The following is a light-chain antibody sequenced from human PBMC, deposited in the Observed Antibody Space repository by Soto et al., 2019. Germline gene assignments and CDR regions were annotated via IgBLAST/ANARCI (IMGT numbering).Light chain of an antibody. J-gene: IGLJ2*01. V-gene: IGLV2-8*01. CDR1: SSDVGGYNY. CDR2: EVS. CDR3: TSYAGANTLV. Sequence: QSVLTQPPSASGSPGQSVTISCTGTSSDVGGYNYVSWYQQHPGKAPKLMIFEVSNRPSGVPDRFSGSKSGNTASLTVSGRQAEDEADYYCTSYAGANTLVFGGGTQLTVL.